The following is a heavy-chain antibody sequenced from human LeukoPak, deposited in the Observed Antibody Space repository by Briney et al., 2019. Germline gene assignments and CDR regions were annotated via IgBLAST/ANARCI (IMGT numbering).Heavy chain of an antibody. J-gene: IGHJ4*02. CDR3: ARVVGATPGVY. V-gene: IGHV3-30*04. Sequence: GGSPRLSCAASGFTFSSYAMHWVRQAPGKGLEWVAVISYDGSNKYYADSVKGRFTISRDNSKNTLYLQMNSLRAEDTAVYYCARVVGATPGVYWGQGTLVTVSS. D-gene: IGHD1-26*01. CDR2: ISYDGSNK. CDR1: GFTFSSYA.